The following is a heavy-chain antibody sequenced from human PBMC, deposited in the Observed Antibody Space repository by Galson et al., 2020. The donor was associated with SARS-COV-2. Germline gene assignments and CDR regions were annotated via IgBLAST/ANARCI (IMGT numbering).Heavy chain of an antibody. V-gene: IGHV3-21*06. CDR1: GFPFSSYS. J-gene: IGHJ5*02. CDR3: AGADCSSSSCHLSVYDRRWFDP. Sequence: GGSLRLSCAASGFPFSSYSMNWVRQAPGKGLEWVSSISSTSKYMFYADSVKGRFTISRDNTKNSVYLQMNSLRAEDTAVYYCAGADCSSSSCHLSVYDRRWFDPWGQGTLVTVSS. D-gene: IGHD2-2*01. CDR2: ISSTSKYM.